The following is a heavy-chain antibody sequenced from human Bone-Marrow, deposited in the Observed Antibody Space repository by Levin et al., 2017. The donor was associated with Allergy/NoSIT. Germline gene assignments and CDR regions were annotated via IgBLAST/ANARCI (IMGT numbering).Heavy chain of an antibody. J-gene: IGHJ6*03. D-gene: IGHD2-2*01. CDR2: VSHRGNA. CDR3: AREKQYQLPLYYYYYYIDV. Sequence: SETLSLTCVVSGDSMTSNDWWTWVRQPPGKGLEWIGEVSHRGNANYNPSLKNRVTMSVDKSKKQFSLRVTSVTAADTAVYYCAREKQYQLPLYYYYYYIDVWGKGTTVTVSS. V-gene: IGHV4/OR15-8*02. CDR1: GDSMTSNDW.